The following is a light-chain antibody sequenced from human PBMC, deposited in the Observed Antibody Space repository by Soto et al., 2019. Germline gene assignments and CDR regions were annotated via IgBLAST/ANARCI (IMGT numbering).Light chain of an antibody. CDR3: QQYGGSPRT. CDR2: DAS. J-gene: IGKJ1*01. Sequence: EMVLTQSPGTLSLSPRERATLSCRASQSVSSSSLAWYQQKRGQAPRLLIHDASSRATGIPDRFSGSGSGTDFTLTISRLEPEDFAVYYCQQYGGSPRTFGQGTKVDIK. CDR1: QSVSSSS. V-gene: IGKV3-20*01.